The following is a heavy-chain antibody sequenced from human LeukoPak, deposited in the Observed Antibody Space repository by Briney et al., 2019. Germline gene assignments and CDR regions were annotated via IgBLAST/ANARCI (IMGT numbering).Heavy chain of an antibody. Sequence: GGSLRLSCAASGFTFSSYTMNWVRQPPGKGLEWISSINTLSNDIHYRDSVKGRFTISRDNSKNTLYLQMNSLRAEDTAVYYCANAAAGNFGAFDIWGQGTMVTVSS. CDR1: GFTFSSYT. CDR3: ANAAAGNFGAFDI. CDR2: INTLSNDI. V-gene: IGHV3-21*01. D-gene: IGHD6-13*01. J-gene: IGHJ3*02.